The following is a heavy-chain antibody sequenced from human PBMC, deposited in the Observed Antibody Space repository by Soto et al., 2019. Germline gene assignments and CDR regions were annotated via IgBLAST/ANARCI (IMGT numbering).Heavy chain of an antibody. CDR3: AKDSSGGPFDY. Sequence: LRLSCAASGFTFSSYGIHWVRQAPGKGLEGVAVISYDGSNKYYADSVKGRFTISRDNSKNTLYLQMNSLRAEDTAVYYCAKDSSGGPFDYWGQGTLVTVSS. V-gene: IGHV3-30*18. J-gene: IGHJ4*02. CDR2: ISYDGSNK. D-gene: IGHD6-19*01. CDR1: GFTFSSYG.